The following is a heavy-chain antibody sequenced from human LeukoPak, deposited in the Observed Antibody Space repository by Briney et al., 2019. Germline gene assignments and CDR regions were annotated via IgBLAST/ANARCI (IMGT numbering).Heavy chain of an antibody. D-gene: IGHD3-22*01. V-gene: IGHV1-18*01. CDR2: ISAYNSNT. J-gene: IGHJ4*02. CDR3: ARGSPPRRNYDSRGYYSYYFDY. Sequence: ASVKVSCKASGYTFTSYGINWVRQAPGQGLEWMGWISAYNSNTHYAQKLQGRVTMTTDTSTSTAYMEVRSLRSDDTAVYYCARGSPPRRNYDSRGYYSYYFDYWGQGTLVTVSS. CDR1: GYTFTSYG.